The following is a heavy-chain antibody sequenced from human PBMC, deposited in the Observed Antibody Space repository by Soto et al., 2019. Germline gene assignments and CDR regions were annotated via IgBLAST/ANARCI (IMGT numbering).Heavy chain of an antibody. V-gene: IGHV2-5*02. CDR1: GFSLSTSGVG. CDR2: IYWDDDK. J-gene: IGHJ6*02. CDR3: AHCNSWRHVGYYYYGMDV. D-gene: IGHD6-13*01. Sequence: QITLKESGPTLVKPTQTLTLTCTFSGFSLSTSGVGVCWIRQPPGKALEWLALIYWDDDKRYSPSLKSRFTITKDTSKNQVVLTMTNMDPVDTATYYCAHCNSWRHVGYYYYGMDVWSQGTTVTVS.